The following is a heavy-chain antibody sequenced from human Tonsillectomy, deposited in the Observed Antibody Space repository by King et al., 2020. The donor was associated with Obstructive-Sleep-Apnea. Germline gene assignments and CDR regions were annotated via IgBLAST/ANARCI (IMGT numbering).Heavy chain of an antibody. V-gene: IGHV3-48*04. CDR3: ARDHYGDYLAYYDGMDV. CDR2: ISTGSSTI. Sequence: VQLVESGGGLVQPGGALRLSCAASGFTFSRHSMNWVRQAPGKGLEWVSYISTGSSTIKYADSVKGRFTISRDNARNSLYLQMSSLRAEDTAVYYCARDHYGDYLAYYDGMDVWGQGTTVTVSS. CDR1: GFTFSRHS. J-gene: IGHJ6*02. D-gene: IGHD4-17*01.